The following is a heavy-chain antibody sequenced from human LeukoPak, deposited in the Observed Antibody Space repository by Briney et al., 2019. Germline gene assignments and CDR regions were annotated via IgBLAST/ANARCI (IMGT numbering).Heavy chain of an antibody. J-gene: IGHJ4*02. CDR2: IIPIFGTA. D-gene: IGHD6-6*01. CDR3: ARDRSSSSPFDY. V-gene: IGHV1-69*05. CDR1: GYTFTSYA. Sequence: ASVKVSCKASGYTFTSYAISWVRQAPGQGLEWMGGIIPIFGTANYAQKFQGRVTITTNESTSTAYMELSSLRSEDTAVYYCARDRSSSSPFDYWGQGTLVTVSS.